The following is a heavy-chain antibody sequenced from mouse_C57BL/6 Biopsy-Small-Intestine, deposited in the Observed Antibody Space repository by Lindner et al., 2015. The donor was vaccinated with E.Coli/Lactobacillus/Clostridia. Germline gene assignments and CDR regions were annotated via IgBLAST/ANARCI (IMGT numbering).Heavy chain of an antibody. V-gene: IGHV1-19*01. J-gene: IGHJ4*01. CDR1: GYTFTDDY. CDR2: INPDTGVT. Sequence: SVKVSCKASGYTFTDDYIHWVRQAPGQGLEWMGWINPDTGVTHSAQKFDGSVTMTRDTSINTAYLELNSLTSDDSAVYYCAKVGTLCSGKTCYSGDWFDPWGQGTLVTVSS. D-gene: IGHD1-3*01. CDR3: AKVGTLCSGKTCYSGDWFDP.